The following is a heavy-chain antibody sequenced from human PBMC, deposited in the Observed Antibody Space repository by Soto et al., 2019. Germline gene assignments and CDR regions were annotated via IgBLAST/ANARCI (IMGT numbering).Heavy chain of an antibody. J-gene: IGHJ3*02. Sequence: EVQLVESGGGLVQPGGSLRLSCAASGFTFSSYSMNWVRQAPGKGLEWVSYISSSSSTIYYADSVKGRFTISRDNAKNSLYLQMNRLRAEDTAVYYCASGYCSGGSCYPGDAFDIWGQGTMVTVSS. CDR2: ISSSSSTI. CDR1: GFTFSSYS. V-gene: IGHV3-48*01. CDR3: ASGYCSGGSCYPGDAFDI. D-gene: IGHD2-15*01.